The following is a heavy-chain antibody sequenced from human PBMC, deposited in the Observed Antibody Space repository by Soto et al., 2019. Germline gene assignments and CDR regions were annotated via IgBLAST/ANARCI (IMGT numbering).Heavy chain of an antibody. V-gene: IGHV3-30-3*01. CDR3: ARDHGMFLSYYYCGMDV. Sequence: GGSLRLSCAASGFTFSRFSMHWVRQAPGKGLAWVAVISYDGSNTHYAESVKGRFNISRDDSKSTVYLQMNNLRGEDSAVYYCARDHGMFLSYYYCGMDVWGQGTTVTVSS. D-gene: IGHD3-10*02. J-gene: IGHJ6*02. CDR2: ISYDGSNT. CDR1: GFTFSRFS.